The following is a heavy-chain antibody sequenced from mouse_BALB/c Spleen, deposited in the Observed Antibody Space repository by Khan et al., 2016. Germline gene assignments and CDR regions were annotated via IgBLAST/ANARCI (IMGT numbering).Heavy chain of an antibody. J-gene: IGHJ1*01. Sequence: EVQLQESGPGLVKPSQSLSLTCTVAGYSITSDYAWNWIRQFPGNKLEWMGYISYSGNARYNPSLKSRISITRDTSKNQFFLQLSSVTTEDTATSYCVPYYGSGYFDVWGAGTTVTVSS. V-gene: IGHV3-2*02. CDR3: VPYYGSGYFDV. CDR2: ISYSGNA. D-gene: IGHD1-1*01. CDR1: GYSITSDYA.